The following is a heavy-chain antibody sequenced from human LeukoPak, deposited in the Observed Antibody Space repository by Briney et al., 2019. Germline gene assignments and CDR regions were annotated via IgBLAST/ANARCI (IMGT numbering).Heavy chain of an antibody. Sequence: PETLSLTCTVSGGSISSHSWSWIRQPPGKGLEWIGYINYSGSTNYNHSLKSRVTISIDMAKNQVSLKLSSVTAADTAVYYCATFYYDSSGYRDWGQGTLVTVSS. J-gene: IGHJ4*02. CDR1: GGSISSHS. D-gene: IGHD3-22*01. V-gene: IGHV4-59*11. CDR3: ATFYYDSSGYRD. CDR2: INYSGST.